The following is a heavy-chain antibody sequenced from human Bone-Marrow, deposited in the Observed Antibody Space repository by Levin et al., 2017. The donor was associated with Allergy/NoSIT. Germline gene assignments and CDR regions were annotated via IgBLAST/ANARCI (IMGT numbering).Heavy chain of an antibody. Sequence: LGESLKISCKGSGYSFTTYWIAWVRQMPGKGLEWMGIIYPGDFDIRYSPSFQGQVTISADRSISTAYLQWNSLKASDTAMYYCARPVYSSGWSYYFDFWGQGTLVTVSS. V-gene: IGHV5-51*01. CDR3: ARPVYSSGWSYYFDF. J-gene: IGHJ4*02. CDR2: IYPGDFDI. D-gene: IGHD6-19*01. CDR1: GYSFTTYW.